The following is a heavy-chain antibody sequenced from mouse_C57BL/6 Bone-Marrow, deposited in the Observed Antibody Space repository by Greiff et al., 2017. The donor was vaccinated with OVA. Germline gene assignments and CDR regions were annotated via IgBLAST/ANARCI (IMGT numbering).Heavy chain of an antibody. CDR2: IDPSDSET. V-gene: IGHV1-52*01. CDR3: ARADYYNGSSFYYAMDY. CDR1: GYTFTSYW. Sequence: VQLQQPGAELVRPGSSVKLSCKASGYTFTSYWMHWVKQRPIQGLDWIGNIDPSDSETHYNQKFKDKATLTVDKSSSTAYMQLSSLTSEDSAVYYCARADYYNGSSFYYAMDYWGQGTSVTASS. D-gene: IGHD1-1*01. J-gene: IGHJ4*01.